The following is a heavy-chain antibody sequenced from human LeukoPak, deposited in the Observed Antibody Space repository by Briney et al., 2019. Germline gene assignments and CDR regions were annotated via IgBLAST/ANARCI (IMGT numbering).Heavy chain of an antibody. Sequence: PSETLSLTCTVSGGSISSSSYYWGWIRQPPGKGLEWIGSIYYSGSTYYNPSLKSRVTISVDTSKNQFSLKLSSVTAADTAVYYCARDSQDYDILTGYLDAFDIWGQGTMVTVSS. CDR1: GGSISSSSYY. CDR3: ARDSQDYDILTGYLDAFDI. D-gene: IGHD3-9*01. CDR2: IYYSGST. V-gene: IGHV4-39*07. J-gene: IGHJ3*02.